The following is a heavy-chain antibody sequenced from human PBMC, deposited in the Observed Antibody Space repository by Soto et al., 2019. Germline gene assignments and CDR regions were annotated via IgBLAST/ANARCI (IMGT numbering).Heavy chain of an antibody. V-gene: IGHV4-39*01. J-gene: IGHJ4*02. CDR1: GGSISSSSYY. CDR2: IYYSGST. D-gene: IGHD3-3*01. Sequence: QLQLQESGPGLVKPSETLSLTCTVSGGSISSSSYYWGWIRQPPGKGLEWIGSIYYSGSTYYNPSLKSRVTISVDTSKNQFSLKLSSVTAADTAVYYCARRSNYDFWSGYSGPFDYWGQGTLVTVSS. CDR3: ARRSNYDFWSGYSGPFDY.